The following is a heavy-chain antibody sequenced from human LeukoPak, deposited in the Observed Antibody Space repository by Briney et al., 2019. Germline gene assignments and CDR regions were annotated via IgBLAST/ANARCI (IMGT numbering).Heavy chain of an antibody. D-gene: IGHD3-22*01. CDR2: ISSSTKYI. J-gene: IGHJ3*02. CDR1: GFTFNSYS. V-gene: IGHV3-21*01. CDR3: ARDGGWDYDTSGYYLHAFDI. Sequence: PGGSLRLSCAASGFTFNSYSTNWVRQGPGEGLEWVSCISSSTKYIYYADSLKGRFTISRDNAKNSLYLQMNSLRAEDTAVYYCARDGGWDYDTSGYYLHAFDIWGQGTMVTVSS.